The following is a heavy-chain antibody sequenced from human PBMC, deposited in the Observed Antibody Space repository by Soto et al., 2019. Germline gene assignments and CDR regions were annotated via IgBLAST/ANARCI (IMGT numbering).Heavy chain of an antibody. CDR2: ISSSSSTI. Sequence: EVQLVESGGGLVQPGGSLRLSCAASGFTFSSYSMNWVRQAPGKGLEWVSYISSSSSTIYYADSVKGRFTISRDNAKNSLYLQMNSLRAEDTAVYYCARVPWRSGYYPPDYWGQGTLVTVSS. J-gene: IGHJ4*02. V-gene: IGHV3-48*01. D-gene: IGHD3-3*01. CDR1: GFTFSSYS. CDR3: ARVPWRSGYYPPDY.